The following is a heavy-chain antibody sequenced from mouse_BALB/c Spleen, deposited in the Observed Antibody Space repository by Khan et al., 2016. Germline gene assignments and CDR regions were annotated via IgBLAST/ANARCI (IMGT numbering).Heavy chain of an antibody. CDR2: IDPYNGDT. D-gene: IGHD1-1*01. V-gene: IGHV1S135*01. J-gene: IGHJ2*01. CDR1: AYAFTSYN. CDR3: AIEGITTVVTKGLDY. Sequence: VQLQQSGPELVKPGASVKVSCKASAYAFTSYNMFWVKQSHGKSLEWIGYIDPYNGDTNYNQNFKGKATLTVDKYSSTAYMHLNSLTSEDSAVYYCAIEGITTVVTKGLDYWGQGTTLTVSS.